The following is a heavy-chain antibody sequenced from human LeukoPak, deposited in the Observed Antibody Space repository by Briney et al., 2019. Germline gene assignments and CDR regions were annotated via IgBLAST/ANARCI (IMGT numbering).Heavy chain of an antibody. D-gene: IGHD3-10*01. CDR3: ARGWFGELSAAEYYGMDV. Sequence: GASVKVSCKASGYTFTSYDINWVRQATGQGLEWMGWMNPNSGNTGYAQKFQGRVTMTRNTSISTAYMELSSLRSEDTAAYYCARGWFGELSAAEYYGMDVWGQGTTVTVSS. J-gene: IGHJ6*02. CDR1: GYTFTSYD. CDR2: MNPNSGNT. V-gene: IGHV1-8*01.